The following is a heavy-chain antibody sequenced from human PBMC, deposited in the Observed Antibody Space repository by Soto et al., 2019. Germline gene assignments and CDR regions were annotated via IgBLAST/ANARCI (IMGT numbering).Heavy chain of an antibody. CDR2: ISGSGGST. CDR3: AYSSTPFDC. V-gene: IGHV3-23*01. CDR1: GFTFSSYA. Sequence: EVPLLESGGGLVQPGGSLRLSYAASGFTFSSYAMSWVRQAPGKGLEWVSAISGSGGSTYYADSVKGRFPISTDNSKNTLYLQMNSPRAEDTAVYYCAYSSTPFDCWGQGTLVTVS. J-gene: IGHJ4*02. D-gene: IGHD6-13*01.